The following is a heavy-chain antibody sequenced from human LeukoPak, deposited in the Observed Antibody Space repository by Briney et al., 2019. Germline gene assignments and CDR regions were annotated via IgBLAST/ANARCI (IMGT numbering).Heavy chain of an antibody. V-gene: IGHV3-30*18. CDR2: ISYDGSNK. D-gene: IGHD6-13*01. CDR3: AKDLRGLSSSSWTFRWFDP. CDR1: GFTFSSYG. J-gene: IGHJ5*02. Sequence: GRSLRLSCAASGFTFSSYGMHWVRQAPGKGLEWVAVISYDGSNKYYADSVKGRFTISRDNSKNTLYLQMNSLRAEDTAVYYCAKDLRGLSSSSWTFRWFDPWGQGTLVTVSS.